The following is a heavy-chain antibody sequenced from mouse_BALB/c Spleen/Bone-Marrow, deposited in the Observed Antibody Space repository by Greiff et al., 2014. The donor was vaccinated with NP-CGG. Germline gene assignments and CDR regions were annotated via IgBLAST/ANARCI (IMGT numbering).Heavy chain of an antibody. CDR2: IYPSDSYT. CDR3: TRQYGNYYAMDY. CDR1: GYTFTRYW. V-gene: IGHV1-69*02. J-gene: IGHJ4*01. Sequence: VPLQQSGAELVRPGASVKVSCKASGYTFTRYWIKWVEQRPGQGLEWVGNIYPSDSYTNYNQNFKDKATLTVDKSSSTAYMQLSSPTSEDSAVYYCTRQYGNYYAMDYWGQGTSVTVSS. D-gene: IGHD2-10*02.